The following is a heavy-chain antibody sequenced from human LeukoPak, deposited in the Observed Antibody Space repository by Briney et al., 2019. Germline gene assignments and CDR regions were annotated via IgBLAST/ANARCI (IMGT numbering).Heavy chain of an antibody. D-gene: IGHD6-13*01. V-gene: IGHV1-69*06. CDR3: ARVFPNSSRWGIIDY. Sequence: SVKVSCKASGGTFSSYAISWVRQAPGQGLESMGGIIPIFGTANYAQKFQGRVTITADKSTSTAYMELSSLRSEDTAVYYCARVFPNSSRWGIIDYWGQGTLVTVSS. CDR2: IIPIFGTA. J-gene: IGHJ4*02. CDR1: GGTFSSYA.